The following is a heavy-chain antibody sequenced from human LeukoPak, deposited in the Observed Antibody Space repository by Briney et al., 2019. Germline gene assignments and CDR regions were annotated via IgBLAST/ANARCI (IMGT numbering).Heavy chain of an antibody. Sequence: PSETLSLTCAVYGGSFSGYYWSWIRQPPGKGLEWIGYIYYSGSTNYNPSLKSRVTISVDTSKNQFSLKLSSVTAADTAVYYCARENYYDSHDAFDIWGQGTMVTVSS. CDR3: ARENYYDSHDAFDI. D-gene: IGHD3-22*01. V-gene: IGHV4-59*01. J-gene: IGHJ3*02. CDR1: GGSFSGYY. CDR2: IYYSGST.